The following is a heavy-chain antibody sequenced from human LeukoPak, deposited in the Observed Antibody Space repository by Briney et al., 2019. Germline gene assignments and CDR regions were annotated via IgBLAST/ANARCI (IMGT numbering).Heavy chain of an antibody. CDR1: EFTFSSYA. Sequence: GRSLRLSCAASEFTFSSYAMHWVRQAPGKGLEWVAVISYDGSNKYYADSVKGRFTVSRDNSKNTLYLQMNSLRAEDTAVYYCSSTSLAWAGFDYWGQGTLVTVSS. J-gene: IGHJ4*02. D-gene: IGHD2-2*01. CDR3: SSTSLAWAGFDY. V-gene: IGHV3-30-3*01. CDR2: ISYDGSNK.